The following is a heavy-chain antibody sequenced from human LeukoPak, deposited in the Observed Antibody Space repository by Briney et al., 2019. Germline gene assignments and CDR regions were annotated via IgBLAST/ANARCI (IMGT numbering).Heavy chain of an antibody. Sequence: ASVKVSCKASGYTFTSNYIHWVRQAPGQGLEWMGMIYPRDGSTSYAQKFQGRVTITADDSTSTAYMALSTLRSEDTAVYYCARGPLRFLGGIDYWGQGTLVTVSS. D-gene: IGHD3-3*01. CDR3: ARGPLRFLGGIDY. V-gene: IGHV1-46*01. J-gene: IGHJ4*02. CDR1: GYTFTSNY. CDR2: IYPRDGST.